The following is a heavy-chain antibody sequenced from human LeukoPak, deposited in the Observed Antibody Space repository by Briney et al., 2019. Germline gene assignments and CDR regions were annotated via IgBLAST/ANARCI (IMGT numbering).Heavy chain of an antibody. J-gene: IGHJ6*02. CDR2: IYSGGST. V-gene: IGHV3-53*01. Sequence: PGGSLRLSCAASGFTFSSNYMSWVRQAPGKGLEWVSVIYSGGSTYYADSVKGRFTISRDNSKNTLYLQMNSLRAEDTAVYYCARAHPYYYGMDVWGQGTTVTVSS. CDR3: ARAHPYYYGMDV. CDR1: GFTFSSNY.